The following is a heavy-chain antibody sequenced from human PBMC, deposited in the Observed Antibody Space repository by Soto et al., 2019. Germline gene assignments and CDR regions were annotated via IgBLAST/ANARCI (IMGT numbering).Heavy chain of an antibody. J-gene: IGHJ4*02. Sequence: QVQLVQSGAEVKKPGPSVKFSCKAPGGTLSSLAISWGRQPLGQGLEWLGGTIPIFGTANYAQKFQGRVKITADESTSTAYMELSSLRSEDTAVYYCASGSELLYQFDYWGQGTLVTVSS. CDR1: GGTLSSLA. CDR3: ASGSELLYQFDY. CDR2: TIPIFGTA. D-gene: IGHD1-26*01. V-gene: IGHV1-69*01.